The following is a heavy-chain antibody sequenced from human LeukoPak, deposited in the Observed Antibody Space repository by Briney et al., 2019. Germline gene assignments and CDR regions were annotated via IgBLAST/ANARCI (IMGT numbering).Heavy chain of an antibody. V-gene: IGHV3-74*01. J-gene: IGHJ6*02. CDR2: INSDGSAT. CDR3: ASDSPYYGMDV. CDR1: GFPFSSYW. Sequence: PGGSLRLSCAASGFPFSSYWMHWVRQVPGEGLLWVSRINSDGSATIYADSVRGRFTISRDNAKNTLYLQMGGLRVEDTAVYHCASDSPYYGMDVWGQGTTVTVSS.